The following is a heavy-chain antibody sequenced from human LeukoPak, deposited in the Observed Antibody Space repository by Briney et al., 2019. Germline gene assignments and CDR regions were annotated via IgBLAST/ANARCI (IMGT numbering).Heavy chain of an antibody. CDR1: GFTVSSNS. J-gene: IGHJ4*02. CDR3: ARVNGIAVADCFDY. D-gene: IGHD6-19*01. Sequence: PGGSLRLSCTVSGFTVSSNSMSWVRQAPGKGLEWVSGINWNGGSTGYADSVKGRFTISRDNAKNSLYLQMNSLRAEDTALYYCARVNGIAVADCFDYWGQGTLVTVSS. CDR2: INWNGGST. V-gene: IGHV3-20*04.